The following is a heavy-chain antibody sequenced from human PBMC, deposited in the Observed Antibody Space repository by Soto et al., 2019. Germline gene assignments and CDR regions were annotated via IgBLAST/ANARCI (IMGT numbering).Heavy chain of an antibody. CDR1: GFTVSSNS. CDR3: ARDSTGNFDL. Sequence: EVQLVESGGGLIQPGGSLRLSCAASGFTVSSNSMNWVRQAPGKGLEWVSVIYSGDRTNYADSVKGRFTISRDNSKNTLYLQMNSLRAEDTAVYYCARDSTGNFDLWGRGTLVTVSS. D-gene: IGHD2-2*01. CDR2: IYSGDRT. V-gene: IGHV3-53*01. J-gene: IGHJ2*01.